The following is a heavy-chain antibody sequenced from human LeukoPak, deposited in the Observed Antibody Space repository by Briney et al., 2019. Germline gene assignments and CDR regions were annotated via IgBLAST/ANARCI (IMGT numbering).Heavy chain of an antibody. J-gene: IGHJ4*02. CDR1: GFTFGDYA. CDR2: IRSKAYGGTT. CDR3: TRDLVDSGNYKYFGQIDY. D-gene: IGHD1-26*01. V-gene: IGHV3-49*04. Sequence: GSLRLSCTASGFTFGDYAMSWVRQAPGKGLEWVGFIRSKAYGGTTEYAASVKGRFTISRDDSKSIAYLQMNSLKTEDTAVYYCTRDLVDSGNYKYFGQIDYWGQGTLVTVSS.